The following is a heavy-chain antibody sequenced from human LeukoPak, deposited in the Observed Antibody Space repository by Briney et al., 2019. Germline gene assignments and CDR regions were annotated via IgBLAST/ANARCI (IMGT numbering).Heavy chain of an antibody. CDR1: GFTFSSYS. V-gene: IGHV3-7*01. CDR3: ARVLRPPRLPDAFDI. CDR2: IKQDGSEK. Sequence: GGSLRLSCAASGFTFSSYSMNWVRQAPGKGLEWVANIKQDGSEKYYVDSVKGRFTISRDNAKNSLYLQMNSLRAEDTAVYYCARVLRPPRLPDAFDIWGQGTMVTVSS. J-gene: IGHJ3*02. D-gene: IGHD3-3*01.